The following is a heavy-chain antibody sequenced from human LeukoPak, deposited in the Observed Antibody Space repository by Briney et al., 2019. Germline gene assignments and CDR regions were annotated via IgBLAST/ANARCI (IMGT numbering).Heavy chain of an antibody. CDR1: GFTFSSYS. CDR3: AKDRDIILTGHGMDV. D-gene: IGHD3-9*01. CDR2: IGGLGEST. Sequence: GGSLRLSCAASGFTFSSYSMNCVRQAPGKGLEWVSTIGGLGESTNYADSVKGRFTISRDNSKSTLYLQMNNLRAEDTAVYYCAKDRDIILTGHGMDVWGQGTTVTVSS. V-gene: IGHV3-23*01. J-gene: IGHJ6*02.